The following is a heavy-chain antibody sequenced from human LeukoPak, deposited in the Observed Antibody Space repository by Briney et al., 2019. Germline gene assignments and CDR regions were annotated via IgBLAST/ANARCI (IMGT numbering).Heavy chain of an antibody. V-gene: IGHV4-39*01. Sequence: SETLSLTCTVSGGSISSSSYYWGWIRQPPGKGLEWIGSIHYSGSTYYNPSLKSRVTISVDTSKNQFSLKLSSVTAADTAVYYCARHSSSTSCYFLPWGQGTLVTVSS. J-gene: IGHJ5*02. CDR2: IHYSGST. CDR1: GGSISSSSYY. CDR3: ARHSSSTSCYFLP. D-gene: IGHD2-2*01.